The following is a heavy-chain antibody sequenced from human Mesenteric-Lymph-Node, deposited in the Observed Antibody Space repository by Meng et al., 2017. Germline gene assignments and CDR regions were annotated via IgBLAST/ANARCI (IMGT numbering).Heavy chain of an antibody. V-gene: IGHV3-23*01. Sequence: GESLKISCAASGFSFSDYYMSWIRQAPGKGLEWVSGISHSGGSTYYADSVKGRFTISRDNSKNTLYLQMNSLRVDDTAVYYCAKGKPSLAWGQGTLVTVSS. CDR1: GFSFSDYY. CDR2: ISHSGGST. J-gene: IGHJ5*02. CDR3: AKGKPSLA.